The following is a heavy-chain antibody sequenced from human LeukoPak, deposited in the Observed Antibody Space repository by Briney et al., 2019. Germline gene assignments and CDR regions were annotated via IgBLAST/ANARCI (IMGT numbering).Heavy chain of an antibody. Sequence: PSGTLSLTCAVSGGSISSSNWWSWVRQPPGKGLEWIGEIYHSGSTNYNPSLKSRVTISVDTSKNQFSLKLSSVTAADTAVYYCARDRYSGSYFDYWGQGTLVTVSS. CDR1: GGSISSSNW. V-gene: IGHV4-4*02. D-gene: IGHD1-26*01. J-gene: IGHJ4*02. CDR2: IYHSGST. CDR3: ARDRYSGSYFDY.